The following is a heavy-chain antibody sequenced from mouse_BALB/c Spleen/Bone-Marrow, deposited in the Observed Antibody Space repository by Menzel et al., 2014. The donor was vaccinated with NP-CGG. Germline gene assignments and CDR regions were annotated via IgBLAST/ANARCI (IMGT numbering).Heavy chain of an antibody. J-gene: IGHJ1*01. Sequence: EVQGVESGGGLVQPGGSLKLSCAASGFDFSRYWMSWVRQAPGKGLEWIGEINPDSSPINYTPSLKDKFIISRDNAKNTLYLQMSKVRSEDTAPYYCARLNYYGNLFVWGAGTTVTVSS. D-gene: IGHD1-1*01. CDR1: GFDFSRYW. V-gene: IGHV4-1*02. CDR2: INPDSSPI. CDR3: ARLNYYGNLFV.